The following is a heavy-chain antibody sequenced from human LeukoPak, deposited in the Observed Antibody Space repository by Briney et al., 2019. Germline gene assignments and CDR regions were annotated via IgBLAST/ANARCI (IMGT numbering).Heavy chain of an antibody. CDR3: AGEYCSGASCFINWFDP. V-gene: IGHV4-4*07. CDR1: GGSISSYY. D-gene: IGHD2-15*01. J-gene: IGHJ5*01. Sequence: SETLSLTCTVSGGSISSYYWSWIRQPAGKGLEWIGRIYTSGSTNYNPSLKSRVTISVDKSKNQFSLKLSSVTAADTAVYYCAGEYCSGASCFINWFDPWGQGTLVTVFS. CDR2: IYTSGST.